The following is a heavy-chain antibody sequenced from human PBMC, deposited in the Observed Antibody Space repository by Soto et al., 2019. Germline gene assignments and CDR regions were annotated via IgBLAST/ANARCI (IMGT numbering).Heavy chain of an antibody. D-gene: IGHD3-22*01. Sequence: EVQLLESGGGLVQPGGSLRLSCAASGFTFSSYAMSWVRQAPGKGLEWVSAISGSGGSTYYADSVKGRFTISRDNSKNTLYLQMPSLRAEDTAVYYCAKDPSTEVITGDAFDIWGQGTMVTVSS. CDR1: GFTFSSYA. J-gene: IGHJ3*02. CDR3: AKDPSTEVITGDAFDI. V-gene: IGHV3-23*01. CDR2: ISGSGGST.